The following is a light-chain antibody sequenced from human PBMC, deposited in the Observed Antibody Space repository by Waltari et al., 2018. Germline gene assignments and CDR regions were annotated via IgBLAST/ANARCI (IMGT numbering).Light chain of an antibody. CDR2: ESS. Sequence: ELVLTQSPATLSLSPGERATLPCRASQSVSSYLAWYQQKPGQAPRLLIYESSNRATGIPARFSGSGSGTDFTLTISSLEPEEFAVYYCQQRSNWPSGTFGPGTKVDIK. J-gene: IGKJ3*01. V-gene: IGKV3-11*01. CDR1: QSVSSY. CDR3: QQRSNWPSGT.